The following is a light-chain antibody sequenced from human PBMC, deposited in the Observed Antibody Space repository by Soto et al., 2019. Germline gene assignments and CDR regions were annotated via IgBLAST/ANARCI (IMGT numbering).Light chain of an antibody. Sequence: DIQMTQSPSTLPASVGDRVTITCRASQSISNWLAWYQQKPGTAPKVLIYDASNLETGVPSRFSGSGSGTHFTFTISSLQPEDTASYYCQQYDILPLTFGPGTKVDIK. CDR2: DAS. J-gene: IGKJ3*01. V-gene: IGKV1-33*01. CDR1: QSISNW. CDR3: QQYDILPLT.